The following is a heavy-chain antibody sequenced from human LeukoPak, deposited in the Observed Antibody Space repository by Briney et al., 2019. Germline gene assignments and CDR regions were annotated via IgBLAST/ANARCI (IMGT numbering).Heavy chain of an antibody. V-gene: IGHV4-39*07. D-gene: IGHD5-18*01. CDR2: IYYSGST. J-gene: IGHJ4*02. CDR3: ARGQRNTDFRYFDY. CDR1: GGSISSSSYY. Sequence: SETLSLTCTVSGGSISSSSYYWGWIRQPPGKGLEWIGSIYYSGSTYYNPSLKSRVTISVDTSENQFSLKLSSVTAADTAVYYCARGQRNTDFRYFDYWGQGTLVTVSS.